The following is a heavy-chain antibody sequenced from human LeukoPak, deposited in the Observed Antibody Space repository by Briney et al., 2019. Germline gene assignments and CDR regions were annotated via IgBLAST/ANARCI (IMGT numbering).Heavy chain of an antibody. CDR2: INPNTGGT. J-gene: IGHJ5*02. D-gene: IGHD4-17*01. CDR1: GYTFTGHY. Sequence: GASVKVSCKASGYTFTGHYMHRVRQAPGQGLEWMGWINPNTGGTNYAQQFQGRVTMTRDTSINTAYMELSSLRSDDTAVYFCARETYGDYWMGWFDPWGQGTLVTVSS. V-gene: IGHV1-2*02. CDR3: ARETYGDYWMGWFDP.